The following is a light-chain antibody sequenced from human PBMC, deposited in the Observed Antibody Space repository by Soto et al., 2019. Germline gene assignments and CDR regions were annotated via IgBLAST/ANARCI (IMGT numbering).Light chain of an antibody. CDR2: DAS. J-gene: IGKJ4*01. Sequence: PGERATLSCRASQSVSSYLAWYQQKPGQAPRLPIYDASNRATGIPARFSGSGSGTDFTLTISSLEPEDFAVYYCQQRSNWPFLTFGGGTKVEIK. V-gene: IGKV3-11*01. CDR1: QSVSSY. CDR3: QQRSNWPFLT.